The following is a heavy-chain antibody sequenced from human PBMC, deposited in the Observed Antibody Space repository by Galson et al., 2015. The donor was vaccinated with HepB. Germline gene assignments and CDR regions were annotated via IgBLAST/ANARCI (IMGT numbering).Heavy chain of an antibody. CDR1: GYTFTSYD. CDR3: ARGKRGVVPAAIRVYYYYYMDV. D-gene: IGHD2-2*01. CDR2: MNPNSGNT. V-gene: IGHV1-8*01. Sequence: SVKVSCKASGYTFTSYDINWVRQATGQGLEWMGWMNPNSGNTGYAQKFQGRVTMTRNTSISTAYMELSSLRSEDTAVYYCARGKRGVVPAAIRVYYYYYMDVWGKGTTVTVSS. J-gene: IGHJ6*03.